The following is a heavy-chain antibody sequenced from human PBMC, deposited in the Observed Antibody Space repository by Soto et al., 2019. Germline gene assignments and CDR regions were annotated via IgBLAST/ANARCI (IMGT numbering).Heavy chain of an antibody. CDR2: ISAYNGNT. CDR1: GYTFTSYG. V-gene: IGHV1-18*01. D-gene: IGHD2-15*01. Sequence: AASVKVSCKASGYTFTSYGISWVRQAPGQGLEWMGWISAYNGNTNYAQKLQGRVTMTTDTSTSTAYMELRSLRSDDTAVYYCARGVGYCSGGSCSYFDYWGQGTLVTVSS. CDR3: ARGVGYCSGGSCSYFDY. J-gene: IGHJ4*02.